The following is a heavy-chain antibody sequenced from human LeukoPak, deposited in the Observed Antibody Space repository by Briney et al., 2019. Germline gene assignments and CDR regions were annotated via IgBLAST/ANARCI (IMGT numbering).Heavy chain of an antibody. CDR3: ARGPPFDY. J-gene: IGHJ4*02. V-gene: IGHV3-21*06. Sequence: GGPLRLSCAASGFMFRSYSMNWVPQAPGKGLEWVSSISNSSSSIFFSDSVNGRFIIFRDNANNALFLEMNGLRGDDTAVYYCARGPPFDYWGQGTLVTVSS. CDR1: GFMFRSYS. CDR2: ISNSSSSI.